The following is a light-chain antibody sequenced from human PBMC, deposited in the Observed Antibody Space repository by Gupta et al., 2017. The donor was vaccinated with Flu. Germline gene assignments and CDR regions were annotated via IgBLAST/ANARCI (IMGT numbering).Light chain of an antibody. CDR3: QQSYSTPWT. J-gene: IGKJ1*01. CDR2: AAS. Sequence: DIQMTQSPSSLSASVGDRVTITCRASQSISSYLNWYQQKPVKAPKLLIYAASSLQSGVPSRFSRRGSGTDFTLTISMLQPEAFATYYCQQSYSTPWTFGQGTKVEIK. V-gene: IGKV1-39*01. CDR1: QSISSY.